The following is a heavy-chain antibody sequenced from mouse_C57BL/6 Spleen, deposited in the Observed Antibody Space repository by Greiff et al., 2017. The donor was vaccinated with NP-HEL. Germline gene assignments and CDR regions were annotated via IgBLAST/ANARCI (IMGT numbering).Heavy chain of an antibody. Sequence: DVMLVESGGGLVKPGGSLKLSCAASGFTFSSYAMSWVRQTPEKRLEWVATISDGGSYTYYPDNVKGRFTLSRDNAKNNLYLQMSHLKSEDTAMYYCARPGSSYGFAYWGQGTLVTVSA. CDR3: ARPGSSYGFAY. D-gene: IGHD1-1*01. CDR1: GFTFSSYA. V-gene: IGHV5-4*03. J-gene: IGHJ3*01. CDR2: ISDGGSYT.